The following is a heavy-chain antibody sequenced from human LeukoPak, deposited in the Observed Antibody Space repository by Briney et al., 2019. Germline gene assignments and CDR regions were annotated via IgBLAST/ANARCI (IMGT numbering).Heavy chain of an antibody. Sequence: GASVKVSCKASGYTFTNYDINWVRQATGQGLEWMGWMNPNSGNTGSAQKFQGRVMMTRDISISTAYMELSSLRSEDTAMYYCARGPTYDLWSGDSYSYYYMDVWGKGTTVAVSS. CDR3: ARGPTYDLWSGDSYSYYYMDV. V-gene: IGHV1-8*01. J-gene: IGHJ6*03. CDR2: MNPNSGNT. CDR1: GYTFTNYD. D-gene: IGHD3-3*01.